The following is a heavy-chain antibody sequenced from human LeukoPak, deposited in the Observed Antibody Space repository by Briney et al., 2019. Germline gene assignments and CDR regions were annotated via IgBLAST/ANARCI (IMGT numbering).Heavy chain of an antibody. V-gene: IGHV4-39*01. CDR3: ARHGLYQDYGY. CDR2: VYYSGST. D-gene: IGHD3-16*01. Sequence: SETLSLTCTVSGGSVSSSSSFWAWIRLPPGKGLEWIGNVYYSGSTHYNPSLKSRVTISLGMSKSQFSLRLTSVTAADTAMYYCARHGLYQDYGYWGQGTLVTVSS. J-gene: IGHJ4*02. CDR1: GGSVSSSSSF.